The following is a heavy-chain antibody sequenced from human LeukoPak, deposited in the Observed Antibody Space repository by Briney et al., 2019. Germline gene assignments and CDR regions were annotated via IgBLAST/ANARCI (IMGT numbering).Heavy chain of an antibody. Sequence: GGSLRLSCAAPGFTFNNYAMSWVRQAPGQGLEWVSTISSIGSNTYYADSVKGRFTISRDNSKNTLSLQMNSLRAEDTALYYCAKALSRVLRSTIDYWGQGTLVTVSS. J-gene: IGHJ4*02. CDR3: AKALSRVLRSTIDY. CDR2: ISSIGSNT. D-gene: IGHD3-3*01. V-gene: IGHV3-23*01. CDR1: GFTFNNYA.